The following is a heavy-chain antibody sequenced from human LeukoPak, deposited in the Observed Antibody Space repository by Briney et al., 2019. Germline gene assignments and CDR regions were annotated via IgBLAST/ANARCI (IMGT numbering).Heavy chain of an antibody. CDR1: GFTFSSYA. V-gene: IGHV3-23*01. J-gene: IGHJ4*02. CDR3: AMGPTVLYFDC. D-gene: IGHD4-17*01. Sequence: GALRLSCAASGFTFSSYAMSWVRQAPGKGLEWVSAIGSSGGSTYYADSVRGRFTISRDNSENTLYLQMNSLRAEDTAVYYCAMGPTVLYFDCWGQGTLVTVSS. CDR2: IGSSGGST.